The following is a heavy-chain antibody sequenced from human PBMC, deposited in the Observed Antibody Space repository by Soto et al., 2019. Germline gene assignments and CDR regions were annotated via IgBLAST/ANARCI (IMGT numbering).Heavy chain of an antibody. Sequence: QVQLQESGPGLVKPSETLSLTCTVSGAPITTTKWWAWVRLPPGKGLEWIGELSRGDERSSNPSLEGRFTMSLDKSNNHFSLKLTSVTAADPAIYSCATQTISYTWGVWGRGTSVTVSS. CDR1: GAPITTTKW. V-gene: IGHV4-4*02. CDR3: ATQTISYTWGV. J-gene: IGHJ6*02. D-gene: IGHD3-16*01. CDR2: LSRGDER.